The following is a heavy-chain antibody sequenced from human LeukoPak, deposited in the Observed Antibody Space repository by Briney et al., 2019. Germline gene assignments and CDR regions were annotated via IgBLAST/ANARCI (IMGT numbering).Heavy chain of an antibody. CDR2: IYYSGST. CDR3: ARYGGNPRPFDY. Sequence: SETLSLTCTVSGGSIRSRDYYWSWIRQPPGKGLEWIGNIYYSGSTFYTPSLKSRLTISVDTSKNQFSLKLSSVTAADTAVYYCARYGGNPRPFDYWGQGSLVPVSS. CDR1: GGSIRSRDYY. J-gene: IGHJ4*02. D-gene: IGHD4/OR15-4a*01. V-gene: IGHV4-39*01.